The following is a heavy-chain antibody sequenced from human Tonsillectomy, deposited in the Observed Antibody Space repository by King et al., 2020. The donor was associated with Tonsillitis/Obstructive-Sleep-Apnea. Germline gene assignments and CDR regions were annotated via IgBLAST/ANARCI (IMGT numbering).Heavy chain of an antibody. J-gene: IGHJ6*03. D-gene: IGHD2/OR15-2a*01. CDR3: AKEKSYWYYYYYHMDV. CDR2: PSHDGNKT. Sequence: VQLVESGGGVVQPGRSLRLSCAASGFTFSSFGMHWVRQAPGKGLEWGALPSHDGNKTFFTDSVKGRFTISRDNSRKMLYLQMNSLRTEDTAVYYCAKEKSYWYYYYYHMDVWGKGTTVIVSS. V-gene: IGHV3-30*18. CDR1: GFTFSSFG.